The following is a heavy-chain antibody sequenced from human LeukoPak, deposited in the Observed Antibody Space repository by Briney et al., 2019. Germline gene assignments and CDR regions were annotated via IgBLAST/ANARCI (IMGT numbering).Heavy chain of an antibody. CDR3: ARWPSGYHNT. J-gene: IGHJ4*02. Sequence: GGSLRLSCAASEFSVGSNYMTWVRQAPGKGLEWVSLIYSGGSTYYADSVKGRFTIPRDNSKNTLYLQMNSLRAEDTAVYYCARWPSGYHNTGGQGTLVTVSS. D-gene: IGHD5-12*01. CDR1: EFSVGSNY. CDR2: IYSGGST. V-gene: IGHV3-66*01.